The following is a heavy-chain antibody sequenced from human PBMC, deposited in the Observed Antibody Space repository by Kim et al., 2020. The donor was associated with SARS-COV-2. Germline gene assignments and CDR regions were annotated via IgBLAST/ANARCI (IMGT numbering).Heavy chain of an antibody. CDR3: AMGASDRYYYIMDV. J-gene: IGHJ6*02. D-gene: IGHD1-26*01. V-gene: IGHV1-3*01. Sequence: YSQKFQGSVTITRETSAKTAYMQLSSLRSEDTAVYFCAMGASDRYYYIMDVWGQGTTVTVSS.